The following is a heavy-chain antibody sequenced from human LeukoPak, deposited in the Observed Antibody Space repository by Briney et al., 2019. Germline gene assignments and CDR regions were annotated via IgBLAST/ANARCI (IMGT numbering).Heavy chain of an antibody. CDR1: GGSISSYY. J-gene: IGHJ6*03. Sequence: SETLSLTCTVSGGSISSYYWSWIRQPPGKGLEWIGYIYYSGSTNYNPSLKSRVTISVDTSKNQFSLKLSSVTAADTAVYYCARSVFCSSTSCYNYYYYYYMDVWGKGTTVTISS. CDR3: ARSVFCSSTSCYNYYYYYYMDV. D-gene: IGHD2-2*02. CDR2: IYYSGST. V-gene: IGHV4-59*08.